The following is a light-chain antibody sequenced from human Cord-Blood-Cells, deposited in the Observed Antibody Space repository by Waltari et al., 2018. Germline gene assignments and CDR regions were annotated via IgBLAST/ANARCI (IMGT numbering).Light chain of an antibody. CDR2: AAS. J-gene: IGKJ2*01. CDR1: QSISSY. Sequence: DIQMTQSPSSLSASVGDRVTIPCRASQSISSYLNWYQQKPGKAPKLLIYAASSLQSGVPSRFSGSGSGTDFTLTISSLQPEDFATYYCQQSYSTLPTFGHGTKLEIK. V-gene: IGKV1-39*01. CDR3: QQSYSTLPT.